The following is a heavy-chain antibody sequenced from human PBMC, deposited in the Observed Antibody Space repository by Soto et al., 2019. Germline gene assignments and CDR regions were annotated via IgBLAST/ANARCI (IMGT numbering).Heavy chain of an antibody. CDR1: GFTFRTYS. V-gene: IGHV3-9*01. CDR3: AKSTGGTANGMDV. Sequence: QRQSYRPSGFTFRTYSLHWVRQASGKGLEWVSGISWNSGTIGYADSVKGRFTISRDNAKNSLYLQMSSLRAEDTALYYCAKSTGGTANGMDVWGQGT. D-gene: IGHD2-8*02. J-gene: IGHJ6*02. CDR2: ISWNSGTI.